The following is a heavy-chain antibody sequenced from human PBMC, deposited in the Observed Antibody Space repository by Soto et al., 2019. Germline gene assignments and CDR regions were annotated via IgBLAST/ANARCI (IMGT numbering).Heavy chain of an antibody. CDR1: GFTFSNYA. J-gene: IGHJ4*02. Sequence: GGSLRLSCAASGFTFSNYAVTWVRQAPGKGLEWVSTISGSGGSTYSADSVKGRFTISRDNSKNTLYLQMNSLRAEDTAVYYFAKDQGSSWYEIDYWGQGTLVPVSS. CDR2: ISGSGGST. D-gene: IGHD6-13*01. V-gene: IGHV3-23*01. CDR3: AKDQGSSWYEIDY.